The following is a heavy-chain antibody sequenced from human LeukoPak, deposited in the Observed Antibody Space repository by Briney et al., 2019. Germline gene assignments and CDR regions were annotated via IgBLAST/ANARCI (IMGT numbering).Heavy chain of an antibody. CDR3: ARVIGWDEPFDL. D-gene: IGHD1-26*01. CDR2: INTDGSST. CDR1: GFTSSSYW. J-gene: IGHJ3*01. V-gene: IGHV3-74*01. Sequence: GGSLRLSCAVSGFTSSSYWMSWVRQAPGKGLVWVSPINTDGSSTNYADSVRGRFTVSRDNAKNTLYLQMNSLRVEDTAVYYCARVIGWDEPFDLWGHGTLVTVSS.